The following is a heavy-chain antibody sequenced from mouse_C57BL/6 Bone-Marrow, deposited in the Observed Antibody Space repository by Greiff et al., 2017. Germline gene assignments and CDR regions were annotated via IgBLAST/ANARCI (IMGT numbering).Heavy chain of an antibody. V-gene: IGHV2-3*01. Sequence: QVQLKESGPGLVAPSQRLSISCTASGFSFTSYGVSWVRQPPGKGLEWLGVIWGDGSTNYHSALMARRSIRKDNTKSQVFLKLNSLQTDDTATYYCAKFYYGFFAYWGQGTLVTVSA. CDR1: GFSFTSYG. CDR3: AKFYYGFFAY. J-gene: IGHJ3*01. D-gene: IGHD2-2*01. CDR2: IWGDGST.